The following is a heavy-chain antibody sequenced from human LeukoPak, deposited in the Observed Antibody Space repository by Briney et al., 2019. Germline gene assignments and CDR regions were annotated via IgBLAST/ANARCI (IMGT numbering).Heavy chain of an antibody. V-gene: IGHV4-39*01. CDR2: IAYSGST. CDR1: GGSISSSSFY. CDR3: ARQKYYDSSAFDY. J-gene: IGHJ4*02. Sequence: SETLSLTCTVSGGSISSSSFYWGWVRQPPGKGLEWIGSIAYSGSTYCNPSLKSRISITVDTSKHQFSLKLSSVTAADTAVYYCARQKYYDSSAFDYWGQGTLVTVSS. D-gene: IGHD3-22*01.